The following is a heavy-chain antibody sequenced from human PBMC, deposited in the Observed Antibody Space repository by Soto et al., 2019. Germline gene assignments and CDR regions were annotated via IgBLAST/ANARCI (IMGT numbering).Heavy chain of an antibody. Sequence: QLQLQESGPGLVKPSETLFLTCTVCGGSISSSSYYWGWIRQPPGKGLEWIGSIYYSGSTYYNPSLKSRVTISVDTSKNQFSLKLSSVTAADTAVYYCARQSNGDAFDIWGQETMVTVSS. CDR1: GGSISSSSYY. D-gene: IGHD2-8*01. V-gene: IGHV4-39*01. CDR3: ARQSNGDAFDI. CDR2: IYYSGST. J-gene: IGHJ3*02.